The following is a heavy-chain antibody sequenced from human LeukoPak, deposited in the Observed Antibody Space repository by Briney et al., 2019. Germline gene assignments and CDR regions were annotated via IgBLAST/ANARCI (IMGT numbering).Heavy chain of an antibody. CDR2: ISSSSSYI. CDR3: AKGLRYFDWDCMDV. J-gene: IGHJ6*03. D-gene: IGHD3-9*01. V-gene: IGHV3-21*01. CDR1: GLTFSSYS. Sequence: PGGSLRLSCAASGLTFSSYSMNWVRQAPGKGLEWVSSISSSSSYIYYADSVKGRFTISRDNAKNSLYLQMNSLRAEDTAVYYCAKGLRYFDWDCMDVWGKGTTVTVSS.